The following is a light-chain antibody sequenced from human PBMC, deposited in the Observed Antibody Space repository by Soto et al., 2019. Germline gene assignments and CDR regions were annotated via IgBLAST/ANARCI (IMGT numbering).Light chain of an antibody. CDR2: GAS. CDR3: QEYSSSPPEFT. J-gene: IGKJ3*01. Sequence: ESVLTQSPGTLSLCPGERATLSCRASQSVSSSYLAWYQQRPGQAPRLLIFGASYRATDIPDRFSGSGSGTDFTLSISRREPEDFAVYYCQEYSSSPPEFTFRPGTKVDSK. V-gene: IGKV3-20*01. CDR1: QSVSSSY.